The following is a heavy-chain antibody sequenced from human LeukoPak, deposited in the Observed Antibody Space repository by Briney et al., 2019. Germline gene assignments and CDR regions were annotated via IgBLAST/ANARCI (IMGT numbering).Heavy chain of an antibody. CDR2: ISGSGGST. CDR1: GFTFSSYW. J-gene: IGHJ4*02. D-gene: IGHD6-13*01. V-gene: IGHV3-23*01. CDR3: ASVSSSWYYFDY. Sequence: GGSLRLSCAASGFTFSSYWMSWVRQAPGKGLEWVSAISGSGGSTYYADSVKGRFTISRDNSKNTLYLQMNSLRAEDTAVYHCASVSSSWYYFDYWGQGTLVTVSS.